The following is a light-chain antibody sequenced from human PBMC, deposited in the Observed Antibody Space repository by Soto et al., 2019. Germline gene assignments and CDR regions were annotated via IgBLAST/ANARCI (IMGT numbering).Light chain of an antibody. CDR2: AAS. CDR1: QSIRSY. J-gene: IGKJ1*01. V-gene: IGKV1-39*01. Sequence: DIQLTQSPSSLSASVGDRVTITCRASQSIRSYLNWYQQKPGKAPKLLIYAASSLQTGVSSRSSGSGSGTDFTLTISNLQPEDFATYYCQQCFWHWTFGQGTKVDIK. CDR3: QQCFWHWT.